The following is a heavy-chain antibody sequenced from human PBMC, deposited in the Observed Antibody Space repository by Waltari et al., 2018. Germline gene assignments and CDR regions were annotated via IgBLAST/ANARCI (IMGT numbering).Heavy chain of an antibody. D-gene: IGHD1-26*01. CDR2: IYYSGST. Sequence: QLQLQESGPGLVKPSETLSLTCTVPGGSISSTSYYWGWIRHPPGKGLEWIGGIYYSGSTYYNPSLKSRVTISVDTSKNQFSLKLSSVTAADTAVYYCARPQSGSYSRDAFDIWGQGTMVTVSS. CDR3: ARPQSGSYSRDAFDI. J-gene: IGHJ3*02. CDR1: GGSISSTSYY. V-gene: IGHV4-39*01.